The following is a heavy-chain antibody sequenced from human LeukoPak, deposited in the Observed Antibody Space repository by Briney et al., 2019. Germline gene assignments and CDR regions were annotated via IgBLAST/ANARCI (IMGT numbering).Heavy chain of an antibody. Sequence: GGSLRLSCAASGFTVSSNYMSWVRQAPGKGLEWVSVIYSGGSTYYADSVKGRFTISRDNSKNTLYLQMNSLRAEDTAVYYCAREWYYGSGTHGYFDYWAREPWSPSPQ. CDR3: AREWYYGSGTHGYFDY. CDR2: IYSGGST. CDR1: GFTVSSNY. J-gene: IGHJ4*02. V-gene: IGHV3-53*01. D-gene: IGHD3-10*01.